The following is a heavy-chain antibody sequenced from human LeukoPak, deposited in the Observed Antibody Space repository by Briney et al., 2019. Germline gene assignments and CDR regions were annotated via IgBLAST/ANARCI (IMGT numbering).Heavy chain of an antibody. Sequence: GGSLRLSCAASGFTFSNAWMNWVRQAPGKGLEWVSYITTSGGIKSYADSVKGRFTISRDNAKNSVYLQINSLRAEDTAVYYCARDGVVDSSGWYVDYWGQGTLVTVSS. CDR3: ARDGVVDSSGWYVDY. CDR1: GFTFSNAW. D-gene: IGHD6-19*01. V-gene: IGHV3-48*04. J-gene: IGHJ4*02. CDR2: ITTSGGIK.